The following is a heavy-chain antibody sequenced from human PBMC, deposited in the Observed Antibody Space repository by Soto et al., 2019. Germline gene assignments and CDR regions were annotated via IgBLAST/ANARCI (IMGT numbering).Heavy chain of an antibody. CDR3: AAISSGSYYNGFDY. CDR2: IVVGSGNT. D-gene: IGHD3-10*01. J-gene: IGHJ4*02. V-gene: IGHV1-58*01. Sequence: ASVKVSCKASGFTFTSSAVQWVRQARGQRLEWIGWIVVGSGNTNYAQKFQERVTITRDMSTSTAYMELSSLRSEDTAVYYCAAISSGSYYNGFDYWGQGTLVTVSS. CDR1: GFTFTSSA.